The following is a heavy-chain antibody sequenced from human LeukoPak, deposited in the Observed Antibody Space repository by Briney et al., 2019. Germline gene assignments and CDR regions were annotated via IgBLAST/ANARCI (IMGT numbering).Heavy chain of an antibody. CDR1: GFTFTSYS. D-gene: IGHD2-15*01. Sequence: GGSLRLSCAASGFTFTSYSMNWVRQAPGKGLEWVSSISSSSSYIYYADSVKGRFTISRDNAKNSLYLQMNSLRAEDTAVYYCARGQELGYCSGGSCYSPGYWGQGTLVTVSS. J-gene: IGHJ4*02. CDR2: ISSSSSYI. V-gene: IGHV3-21*01. CDR3: ARGQELGYCSGGSCYSPGY.